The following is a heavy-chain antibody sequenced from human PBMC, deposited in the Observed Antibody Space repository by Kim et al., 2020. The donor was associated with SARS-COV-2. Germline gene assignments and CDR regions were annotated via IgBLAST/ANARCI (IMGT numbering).Heavy chain of an antibody. Sequence: ADSVKGRFTISRDNSKNTLYLQMNSLRAEDTAVYYCAKGETQGAGRYFDLWGRGTLVTVSS. D-gene: IGHD1-26*01. J-gene: IGHJ2*01. CDR3: AKGETQGAGRYFDL. V-gene: IGHV3-23*01.